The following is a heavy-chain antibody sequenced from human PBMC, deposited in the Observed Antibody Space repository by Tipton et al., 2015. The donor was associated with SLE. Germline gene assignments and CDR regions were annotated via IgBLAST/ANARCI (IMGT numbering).Heavy chain of an antibody. J-gene: IGHJ5*02. CDR2: IWFDGSDQ. CDR3: ASRNYYDSSGYRYNWFDP. CDR1: GFTFSNYG. V-gene: IGHV3-33*03. Sequence: RSLRLSCAASGFTFSNYGMHWVRQAPGKGLEWVAIIWFDGSDQYYAASVKGRFTISRDNAKNSLYLQMNSLRAEDTAVYYCASRNYYDSSGYRYNWFDPWGQGTLVTVSS. D-gene: IGHD3-22*01.